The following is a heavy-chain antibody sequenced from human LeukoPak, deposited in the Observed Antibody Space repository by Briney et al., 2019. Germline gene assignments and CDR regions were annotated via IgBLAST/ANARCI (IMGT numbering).Heavy chain of an antibody. CDR2: IYYSGST. CDR1: GGSISSSSYY. Sequence: SETLSLTCTVSGGSISSSSYYWSWIRQPPGKGLEWIGYIYYSGSTNYNPSLKSRVTISVDTSKNQFSLKLSSVTAADTAVYYCARGQLFPRFDMGDGYNPFDYWGQGTLVTVSS. V-gene: IGHV4-61*01. CDR3: ARGQLFPRFDMGDGYNPFDY. D-gene: IGHD5-24*01. J-gene: IGHJ4*02.